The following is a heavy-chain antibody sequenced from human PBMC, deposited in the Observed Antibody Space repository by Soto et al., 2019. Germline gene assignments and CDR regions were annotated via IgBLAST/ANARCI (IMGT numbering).Heavy chain of an antibody. CDR3: ARQKAAGSFTYYFDN. J-gene: IGHJ4*02. CDR1: GDSLNNGGYY. Sequence: PSETLSLTCTVSGDSLNNGGYYLAWIRQHPGKGLEWIGYIYYSGSTHHNPSLKSRDTISLDTSKNQFSLKLSSVTAADTAVYYCARQKAAGSFTYYFDNWGQGTLVIVFS. CDR2: IYYSGST. D-gene: IGHD6-13*01. V-gene: IGHV4-31*03.